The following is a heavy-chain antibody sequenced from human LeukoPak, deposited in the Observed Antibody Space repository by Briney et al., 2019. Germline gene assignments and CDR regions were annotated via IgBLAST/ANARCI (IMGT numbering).Heavy chain of an antibody. D-gene: IGHD1-26*01. CDR1: GGSIGTHY. CDR2: IHYSGST. V-gene: IGHV4-59*08. CDR3: ARHLYSESYYF. Sequence: KSSETLSLTCTVSGGSIGTHYWSWIRQPPGKGLEWIGYIHYSGSTNYNPSLKSRVTLSVDTSKSQFSLKLSSVTAADTAMYYCARHLYSESYYFWGPGTPVTVSS. J-gene: IGHJ4*02.